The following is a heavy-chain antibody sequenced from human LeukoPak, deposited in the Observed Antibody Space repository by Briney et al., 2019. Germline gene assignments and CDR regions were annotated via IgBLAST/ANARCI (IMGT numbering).Heavy chain of an antibody. CDR2: IYYSGST. Sequence: SETLSLTCTVSGGSISSYYWRWIRQPPGKGLEWIGYIYYSGSTNYNPSLKSRVTISVDTSKNQFSLKLSSVAAADTAVYYCATSTSGYSYAKYWGQGTLVTVSS. V-gene: IGHV4-59*01. J-gene: IGHJ4*02. D-gene: IGHD5-18*01. CDR1: GGSISSYY. CDR3: ATSTSGYSYAKY.